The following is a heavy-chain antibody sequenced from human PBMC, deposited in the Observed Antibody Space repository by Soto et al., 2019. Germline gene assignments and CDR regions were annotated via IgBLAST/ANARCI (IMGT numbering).Heavy chain of an antibody. Sequence: SETLSLTCTVSGASISNYYWSWIRQPPGKGLEWIGYIYYSGSTNYNPSLKSRVTISVDTSKNQFSLKLSSVTAADTAVYYCARHEVTEAYYLDYWGQGTRVTASS. J-gene: IGHJ4*02. CDR3: ARHEVTEAYYLDY. CDR1: GASISNYY. V-gene: IGHV4-59*08. CDR2: IYYSGST. D-gene: IGHD5-18*01.